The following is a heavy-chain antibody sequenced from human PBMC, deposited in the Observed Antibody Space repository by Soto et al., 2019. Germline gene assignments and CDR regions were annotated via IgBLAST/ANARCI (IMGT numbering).Heavy chain of an antibody. Sequence: ASMKGSCKAFGNTFTSYALQLGRPGPGQRLEWMGWINAGNGNTKYSQKFQGRVTITRDTSASTAYMELSSLRSEDTAVYYCARGVAGPLHWFDPWGQGTLVTVSS. V-gene: IGHV1-3*01. CDR2: INAGNGNT. CDR3: ARGVAGPLHWFDP. D-gene: IGHD6-19*01. CDR1: GNTFTSYA. J-gene: IGHJ5*02.